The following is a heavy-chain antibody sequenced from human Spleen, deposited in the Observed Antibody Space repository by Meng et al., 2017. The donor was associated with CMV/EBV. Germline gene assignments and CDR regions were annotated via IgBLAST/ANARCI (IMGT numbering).Heavy chain of an antibody. CDR3: GRDRDYGDCPLDH. CDR1: GFTFYNHA. V-gene: IGHV3-30*04. CDR2: ISYDGTNK. D-gene: IGHD4-17*01. Sequence: GGSLRLSCAASGFTFYNHAMHWVRQAPGKGLEWVAVISYDGTNKYYADSVKGRFTFSRDNLRNILYLQMNSLTSEDTAVYYCGRDRDYGDCPLDHWGQGALVTVSS. J-gene: IGHJ4*02.